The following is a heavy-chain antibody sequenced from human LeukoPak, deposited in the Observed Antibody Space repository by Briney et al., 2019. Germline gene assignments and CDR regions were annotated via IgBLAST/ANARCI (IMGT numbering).Heavy chain of an antibody. CDR3: AKEHGRGEQQLEPFDY. CDR1: GFTFSGSE. Sequence: PGGSLKLSCAASGFTFSGSEMHWVRQAPGKGLEWVAVIWYDGSNKYYADSVKGRFTISRDNSKNTLYLQMNSLRAEDTAVYYCAKEHGRGEQQLEPFDYWGQGTLVTVSS. CDR2: IWYDGSNK. J-gene: IGHJ4*02. D-gene: IGHD6-13*01. V-gene: IGHV3-33*06.